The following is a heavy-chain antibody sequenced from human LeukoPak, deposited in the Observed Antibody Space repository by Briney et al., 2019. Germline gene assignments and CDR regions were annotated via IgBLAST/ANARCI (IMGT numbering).Heavy chain of an antibody. D-gene: IGHD6-19*01. J-gene: IGHJ4*02. CDR1: GFTFSAYA. CDR3: ASESSGWYGDGDDGGY. V-gene: IGHV3-23*01. CDR2: ITGDSRYK. Sequence: PGGSLRLSCAASGFTFSAYALIWARQAPGKSLEWVSAITGDSRYKYYADSVKGRFTISRDTSKNALYLQMNSLRAEDTAVYYCASESSGWYGDGDDGGYWGQGTLVTVSS.